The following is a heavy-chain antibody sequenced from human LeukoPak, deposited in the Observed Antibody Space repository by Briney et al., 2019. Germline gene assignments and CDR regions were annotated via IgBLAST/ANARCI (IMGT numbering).Heavy chain of an antibody. D-gene: IGHD3-3*01. J-gene: IGHJ6*03. CDR3: ARARYETRIWPKSRYDYYYYMDV. CDR2: INGGNGNT. V-gene: IGHV1-3*03. Sequence: ASVKVSCKASGYTFTSYAMHWVRQAPGQRLEWMGWINGGNGNTKYSQEFQGRVTITRDTPASTAYMEVSSLRSEDMAVYHCARARYETRIWPKSRYDYYYYMDVWGKGTTVTVSS. CDR1: GYTFTSYA.